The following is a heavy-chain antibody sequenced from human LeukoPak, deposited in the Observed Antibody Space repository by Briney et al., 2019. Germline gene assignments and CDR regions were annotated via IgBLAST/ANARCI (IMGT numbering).Heavy chain of an antibody. CDR1: GFTVSSTY. V-gene: IGHV3-53*01. D-gene: IGHD1-20*01. CDR3: ARGITGSNNWLDP. J-gene: IGHJ5*02. CDR2: IYTGGTT. Sequence: GESLKISCAASGFTVSSTYMSWLRQAQGKGLEWVSLIYTGGTTYYADSVKGRFTISRDNSENTLYLQMDSLRAEDTAVYYCARGITGSNNWLDPWGQGTLVTVSS.